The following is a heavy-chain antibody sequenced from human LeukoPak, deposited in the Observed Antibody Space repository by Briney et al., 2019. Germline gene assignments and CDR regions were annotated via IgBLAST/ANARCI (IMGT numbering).Heavy chain of an antibody. CDR2: ISSSGSNI. V-gene: IGHV3-11*01. D-gene: IGHD6-13*01. Sequence: GGSLRLSCAASGFTFSGYYMSWIRQAPGKGLEWVSYISSSGSNIYYADSVKGRFTISRDNAKNSLYLQMNSLRAEDTAVYYCARDRSSNWYVYYYYDMDIWGQGTTVTVSS. CDR3: ARDRSSNWYVYYYYDMDI. CDR1: GFTFSGYY. J-gene: IGHJ6*02.